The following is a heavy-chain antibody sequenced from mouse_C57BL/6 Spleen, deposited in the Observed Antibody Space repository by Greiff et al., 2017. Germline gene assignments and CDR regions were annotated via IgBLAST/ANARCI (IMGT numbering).Heavy chain of an antibody. CDR3: TKGAKYYGSSHWYFDV. J-gene: IGHJ1*03. CDR2: IDPENGDT. Sequence: VQLQQSGAELVRPGASVKLSCTASGFNIKDDYMHWVKQRPEQGLEWIGWIDPENGDTEYASKFQGKATITADTYSNTAYLQLSSLTSEDTAVYVCTKGAKYYGSSHWYFDVWGTGTTGTVSS. D-gene: IGHD1-1*01. V-gene: IGHV14-4*01. CDR1: GFNIKDDY.